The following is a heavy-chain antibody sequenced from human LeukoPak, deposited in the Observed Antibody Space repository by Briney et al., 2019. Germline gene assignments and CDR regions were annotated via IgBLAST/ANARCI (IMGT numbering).Heavy chain of an antibody. V-gene: IGHV1-2*02. Sequence: ASVKVSCKASGYTFTGYYMHWVRQAPGQGLEWMGWINPNSGGTNYAQKFQGRVTMTRDTSISTAYMELSRLRSDDTAVYYCARVGGDYYGSGSTLFDYWGQGTLVTVSS. J-gene: IGHJ4*02. CDR3: ARVGGDYYGSGSTLFDY. CDR1: GYTFTGYY. CDR2: INPNSGGT. D-gene: IGHD3-10*01.